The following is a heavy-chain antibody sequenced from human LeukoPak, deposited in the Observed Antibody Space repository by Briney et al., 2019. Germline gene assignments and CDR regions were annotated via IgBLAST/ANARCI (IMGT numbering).Heavy chain of an antibody. CDR2: IYPGDSDT. Sequence: PGESLKISCKGSGYSFTSYWIGWVRQMPGKGLEWMGIIYPGDSDTIYGPSFQGQVTISADKSINTAYLEWSSLKASDTAIYYCARQGAAGKYYYYYMDVWGKGTTVTVSS. CDR3: ARQGAAGKYYYYYMDV. D-gene: IGHD6-13*01. V-gene: IGHV5-51*01. J-gene: IGHJ6*03. CDR1: GYSFTSYW.